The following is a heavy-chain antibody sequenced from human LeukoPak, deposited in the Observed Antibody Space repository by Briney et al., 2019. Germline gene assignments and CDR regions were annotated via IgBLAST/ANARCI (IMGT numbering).Heavy chain of an antibody. CDR2: IWYDGSNK. J-gene: IGHJ4*02. V-gene: IGHV3-33*01. D-gene: IGHD3-22*01. CDR1: GFTFSSYG. CDR3: ARDTYYYDSSGYYPY. Sequence: GGSLRLSCAASGFTFSSYGMHWVRQAPGKGLEWVAVIWYDGSNKYYAGSVKGRFTISRDNSKNTLYLQMNSLRAEDTAVYYCARDTYYYDSSGYYPYWGQGTLVTVSS.